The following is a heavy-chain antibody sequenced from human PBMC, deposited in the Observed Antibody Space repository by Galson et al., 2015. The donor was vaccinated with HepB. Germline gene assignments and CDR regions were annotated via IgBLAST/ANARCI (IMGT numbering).Heavy chain of an antibody. CDR2: IVGGGSYT. CDR1: GFTFSNYA. Sequence: SLRLSCAASGFTFSNYAMSWVRQAPGRGLEWVAVIVGGGSYTSYAESVSGRFTISRDNSKKTLSLQMNSLKTDDTAVYYCTRRSLGMSTVWLDLWGQGTLVTVSS. D-gene: IGHD4-17*01. CDR3: TRRSLGMSTVWLDL. V-gene: IGHV3-23*01. J-gene: IGHJ5*02.